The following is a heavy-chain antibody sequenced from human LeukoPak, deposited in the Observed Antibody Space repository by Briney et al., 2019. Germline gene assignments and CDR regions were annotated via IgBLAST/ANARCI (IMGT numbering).Heavy chain of an antibody. CDR2: IDHSGST. J-gene: IGHJ4*02. Sequence: SETLCLTCDVYGGSFSGFYWNWIRQPPGKVLEWIGEIDHSGSTNYNPSLKSRVTISVDRANNQFSLKLSSVTAADTAFYYCARGRKGGSALWGQGTLVTVSS. CDR3: ARGRKGGSAL. V-gene: IGHV4-34*01. CDR1: GGSFSGFY. D-gene: IGHD3-10*01.